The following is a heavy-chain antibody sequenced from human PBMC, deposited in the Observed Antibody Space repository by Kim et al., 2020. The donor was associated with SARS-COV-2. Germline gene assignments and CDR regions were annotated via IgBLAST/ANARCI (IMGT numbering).Heavy chain of an antibody. J-gene: IGHJ1*01. CDR1: GFDFSSYG. V-gene: IGHV3-33*01. CDR3: ARARLSGAALGRDYFQH. Sequence: GGSLRLSCAASGFDFSSYGTHWVRQAPDKGLEWVAAIWYDSSNEDYAESVKGRFTISRDNSKKTPNLQMNSLRAEDTARYYCARARLSGAALGRDYFQH. D-gene: IGHD1-26*01. CDR2: IWYDSSNE.